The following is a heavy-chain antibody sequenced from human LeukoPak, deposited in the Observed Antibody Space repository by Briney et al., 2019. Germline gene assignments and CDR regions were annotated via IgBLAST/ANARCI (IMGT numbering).Heavy chain of an antibody. CDR3: ARGGNSGSPRDWFDP. J-gene: IGHJ5*02. Sequence: GESLKISCKGSGYSFTSYWIGWVRQMPGKGLEWMGIIYPGDSDTRYSPSFQGQVTISADKSISTACLQWSSLKASDTAMYYCARGGNSGSPRDWFDPWGQGTLVTVSS. CDR1: GYSFTSYW. V-gene: IGHV5-51*01. D-gene: IGHD1-26*01. CDR2: IYPGDSDT.